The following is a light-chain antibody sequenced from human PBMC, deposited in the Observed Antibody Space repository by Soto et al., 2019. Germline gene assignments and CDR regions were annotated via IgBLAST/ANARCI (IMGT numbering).Light chain of an antibody. V-gene: IGKV3-20*01. Sequence: EIVLTQTPGTLPLSPGESTTLSCRDSQSVSSSYLAWYQQKPGQAPRLLIYGASSRATGIPDRFSGSGSGTDFTLTICSLETEDFAVYCSKQDGSQPSVAFRQGTRLEIK. CDR1: QSVSSSY. J-gene: IGKJ5*01. CDR3: KQDGSQPSVA. CDR2: GAS.